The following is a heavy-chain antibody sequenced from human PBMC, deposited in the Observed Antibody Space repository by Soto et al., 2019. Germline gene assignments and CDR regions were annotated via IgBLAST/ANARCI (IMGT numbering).Heavy chain of an antibody. CDR2: IYSGGST. V-gene: IGHV3-53*01. Sequence: GSLRLSCAASGFTVSSNYLSWVRQAPGKGLEWVSVIYSGGSTYYAGSVKGRFTISRDNSTNTLYLQMNSLRAEETAVYYCARDRGIRCHYGMDVWGQGTTVTVSS. CDR1: GFTVSSNY. CDR3: ARDRGIRCHYGMDV. J-gene: IGHJ6*02. D-gene: IGHD4-17*01.